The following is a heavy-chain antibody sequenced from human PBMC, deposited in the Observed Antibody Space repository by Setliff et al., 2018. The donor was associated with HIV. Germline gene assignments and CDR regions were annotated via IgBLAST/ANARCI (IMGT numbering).Heavy chain of an antibody. CDR1: GYSFTTYA. V-gene: IGHV1-18*01. CDR2: ISGYNGQT. CDR3: ARARYGGFDH. D-gene: IGHD3-16*01. J-gene: IGHJ4*02. Sequence: GASVKVSCKASGYSFTTYAISWVRQAPGQGLEWMGWISGYNGQTKDAQKFQGRLIMTTDTATSTSYMEMRSLRSDDTAIYYCARARYGGFDHWGQGSLVTVSS.